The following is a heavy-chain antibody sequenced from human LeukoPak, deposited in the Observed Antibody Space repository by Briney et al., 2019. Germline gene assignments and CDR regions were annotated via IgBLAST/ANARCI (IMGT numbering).Heavy chain of an antibody. CDR3: ARVLSKSLELSTPPLDY. Sequence: PGGSLRLSCAASGFTFSSYSMNWVRQAPGKGLEWVSSISSSSSYIYYADSVKGRFTISRDNAKNSLYLQVNSLRAEDTAVYYCARVLSKSLELSTPPLDYWGQGTLVTVSS. D-gene: IGHD3-16*02. CDR2: ISSSSSYI. J-gene: IGHJ4*02. CDR1: GFTFSSYS. V-gene: IGHV3-21*01.